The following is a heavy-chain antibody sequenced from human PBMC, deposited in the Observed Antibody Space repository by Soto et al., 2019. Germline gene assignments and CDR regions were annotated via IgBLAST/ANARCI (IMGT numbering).Heavy chain of an antibody. J-gene: IGHJ4*02. D-gene: IGHD6-13*01. CDR2: ISGSGERT. V-gene: IGHV3-23*01. CDR3: AKAYSSSWYGFDY. CDR1: GFTFSNYA. Sequence: GGSLRLSCAASGFTFSNYAMSWVRQAPGQGLEWVSGISGSGERTRYADSVKGRFTISRDNSKNTLYLQMNSLRAEDTAIYYCAKAYSSSWYGFDYWGQGTQVTV.